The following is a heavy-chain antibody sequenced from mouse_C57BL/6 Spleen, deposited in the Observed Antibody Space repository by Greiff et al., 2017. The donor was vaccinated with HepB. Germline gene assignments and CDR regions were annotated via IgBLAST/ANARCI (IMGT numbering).Heavy chain of an antibody. D-gene: IGHD1-1*01. Sequence: QVQLQQPGAELVKPGASVKLSCKASGYTFTSYWMHWVKQRPGQGLEWIGMIHPNSGSTNYNEKFKSKATLTVDKSSSTAYMQLSSLTSEDSAVYYCALYGSSPKDAMDYWGQGTSVTVSS. CDR3: ALYGSSPKDAMDY. CDR2: IHPNSGST. J-gene: IGHJ4*01. V-gene: IGHV1-64*01. CDR1: GYTFTSYW.